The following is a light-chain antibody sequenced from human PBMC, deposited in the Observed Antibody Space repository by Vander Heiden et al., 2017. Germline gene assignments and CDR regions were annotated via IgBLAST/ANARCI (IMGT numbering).Light chain of an antibody. CDR3: CSYAPTKSYV. Sequence: HSALTQPPSVSRPPGQSIPISCTGTSRDVGTYNLVSWYQQHPGKAPQLIIFEVSERPSGVSPRFSGSKSGDTASLTISGLQADDEADYYCCSYAPTKSYVFGGGTKLTVL. V-gene: IGLV2-23*02. CDR1: SRDVGTYNL. CDR2: EVS. J-gene: IGLJ2*01.